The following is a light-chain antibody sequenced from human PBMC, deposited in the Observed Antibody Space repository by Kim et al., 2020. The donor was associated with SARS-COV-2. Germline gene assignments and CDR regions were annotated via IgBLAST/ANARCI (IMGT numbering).Light chain of an antibody. Sequence: DIQMTQSPSSLSASVGDTVTITCRASQGIRQYVAWFRQKPGKAPESLIYAASSLEGGVPSKFSGHGSGTDFTLTITGLQPEDSATYFCQQYYSYPITFGQGTRLEIK. V-gene: IGKV1-16*02. CDR1: QGIRQY. J-gene: IGKJ5*01. CDR2: AAS. CDR3: QQYYSYPIT.